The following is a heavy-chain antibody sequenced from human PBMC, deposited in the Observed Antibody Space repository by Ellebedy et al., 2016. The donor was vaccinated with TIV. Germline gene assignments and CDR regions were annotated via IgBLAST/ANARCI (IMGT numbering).Heavy chain of an antibody. V-gene: IGHV3-30*03. J-gene: IGHJ4*02. Sequence: GGSLRLSCAASGFTFGSYGIHWVRQAPGKGLEWVAVISDDGSDKYYADSVKGRFTISRDNSKNTVYLQMNSLRAEDTAVYYCARIYRSYYFDYWGQGTLITVSS. CDR3: ARIYRSYYFDY. CDR1: GFTFGSYG. D-gene: IGHD4-11*01. CDR2: ISDDGSDK.